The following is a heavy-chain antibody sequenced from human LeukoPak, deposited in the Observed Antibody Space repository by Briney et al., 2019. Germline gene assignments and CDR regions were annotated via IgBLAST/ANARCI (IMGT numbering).Heavy chain of an antibody. CDR3: ARDRRVPPEGIAARPRDAFDI. CDR1: GVSISSGGYY. V-gene: IGHV4-31*03. CDR2: IYYSGST. Sequence: SETLSLTCTVSGVSISSGGYYWSWIRQHPGKGLEWIGYIYYSGSTCYNPSLKSRVTISVDTSKNQFSLKLSSVTAADTAVYYCARDRRVPPEGIAARPRDAFDIWGQGTMGTVSS. D-gene: IGHD6-6*01. J-gene: IGHJ3*02.